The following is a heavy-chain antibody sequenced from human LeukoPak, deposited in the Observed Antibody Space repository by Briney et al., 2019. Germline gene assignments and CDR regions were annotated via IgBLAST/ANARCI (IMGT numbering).Heavy chain of an antibody. D-gene: IGHD5-12*01. Sequence: ASVKVSCKASGYTFTSYYMHWVRQAPGQGLEWMGIINPSGGSTSYAQKFQGRVTMTRDTSTSTVYMELSSLRSEDTAVYYCARAQIVATIWRHYFDYWGQGTPVTVSS. CDR3: ARAQIVATIWRHYFDY. CDR2: INPSGGST. V-gene: IGHV1-46*01. CDR1: GYTFTSYY. J-gene: IGHJ4*02.